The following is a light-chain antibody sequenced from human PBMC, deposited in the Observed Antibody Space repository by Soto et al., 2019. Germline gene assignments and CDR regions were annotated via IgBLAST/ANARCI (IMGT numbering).Light chain of an antibody. CDR2: TAS. V-gene: IGKV1-9*01. J-gene: IGKJ1*01. Sequence: ILSPSTLSASVADRVAVTCRASDGINSYLAWYQQKPGKAPKLLIYTASTWQSGVPSRFSGSGSGTDFTLTISSLQAEDVAPYYCKQYNSHRSTFGQGTKVDI. CDR3: KQYNSHRST. CDR1: DGINSY.